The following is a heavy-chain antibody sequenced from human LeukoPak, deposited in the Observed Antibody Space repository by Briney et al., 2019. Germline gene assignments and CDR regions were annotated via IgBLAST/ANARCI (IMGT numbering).Heavy chain of an antibody. V-gene: IGHV3-30*18. D-gene: IGHD3-9*01. Sequence: PGGSLRLSYAASGFTFSSYGMHWVRQAPGKGLEWVAVISYDGSNKYYADSVKGRFTISRDNSKNTLYLQMNSLRAEDTAVYYCAKEGVLRYFDWFNTGAYYYGMDVWGQGTTVTVSS. CDR1: GFTFSSYG. CDR3: AKEGVLRYFDWFNTGAYYYGMDV. CDR2: ISYDGSNK. J-gene: IGHJ6*02.